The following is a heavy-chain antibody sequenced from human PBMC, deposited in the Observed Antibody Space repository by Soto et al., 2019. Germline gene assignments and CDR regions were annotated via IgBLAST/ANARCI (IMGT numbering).Heavy chain of an antibody. D-gene: IGHD5-18*01. CDR3: ARGAADTAMVDS. CDR2: IFYSGST. Sequence: WETLSLTGTVSGGSIRSYYWTWIRQPPGKGLEWLVYIFYSGSTFYNPSLKSGVTISIHTSKRQFSLQLTSVTAADTAVYYCARGAADTAMVDSWGQGTLVTVSS. V-gene: IGHV4-59*01. CDR1: GGSIRSYY. J-gene: IGHJ4*02.